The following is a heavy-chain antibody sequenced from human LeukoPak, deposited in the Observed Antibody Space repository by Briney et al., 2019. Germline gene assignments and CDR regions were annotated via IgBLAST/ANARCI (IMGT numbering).Heavy chain of an antibody. CDR2: IKQDGSEK. V-gene: IGHV3-7*01. CDR1: GFTFSSYW. CDR3: ARAYSSSWYLFVFDY. D-gene: IGHD6-13*01. Sequence: PGGSLRLSCAASGFTFSSYWMSWVRQAPGKGLEWVANIKQDGSEKYYVDSVKGRFTISRGNAKNSLYLQMNSLRAEDTAVYYCARAYSSSWYLFVFDYWGQGTLVTVSS. J-gene: IGHJ4*02.